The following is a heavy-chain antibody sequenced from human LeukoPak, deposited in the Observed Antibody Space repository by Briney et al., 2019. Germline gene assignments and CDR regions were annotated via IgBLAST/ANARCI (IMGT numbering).Heavy chain of an antibody. V-gene: IGHV1-69*05. D-gene: IGHD3-16*02. Sequence: ASVKVSCKASGGTFSSYAISWVRQAPGQGLEWMGGIIPIFGTANYAQKFQGRVTITTDESTSTAYMELSSLRSEDTAVYYCARGPADYDYVWGSYRYSFGYWGQGTLVTVSS. CDR3: ARGPADYDYVWGSYRYSFGY. J-gene: IGHJ4*02. CDR2: IIPIFGTA. CDR1: GGTFSSYA.